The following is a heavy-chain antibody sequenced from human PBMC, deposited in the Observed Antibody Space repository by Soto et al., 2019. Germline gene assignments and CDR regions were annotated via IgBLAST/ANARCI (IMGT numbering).Heavy chain of an antibody. CDR2: IIPIFGTA. CDR3: ARGHYDYVWGSYRYPRGFWFDP. J-gene: IGHJ5*02. CDR1: GGTFSSYA. V-gene: IGHV1-69*12. D-gene: IGHD3-16*02. Sequence: QVQLVQSGAEVKKPGSSVKVSCKASGGTFSSYAISWVRQAPGQGLEWMGGIIPIFGTANYAQKFQGRVRITADESTSXXYXEXXSLRSEDTAVYYCARGHYDYVWGSYRYPRGFWFDPWGQGTLVTVSS.